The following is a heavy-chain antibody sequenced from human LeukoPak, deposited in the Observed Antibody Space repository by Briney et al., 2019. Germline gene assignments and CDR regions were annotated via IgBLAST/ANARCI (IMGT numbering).Heavy chain of an antibody. CDR3: ARDFGPLPAAFDY. J-gene: IGHJ4*02. Sequence: SVKVSCKASGGTFSSYAISWVRQAPGQGLEWMGRIIPILGIANYAQKFQGRVTITADKSTSTAYMELSSLRSEDTAVYYCARDFGPLPAAFDYWGQGTLVTVSS. CDR1: GGTFSSYA. CDR2: IIPILGIA. V-gene: IGHV1-69*04. D-gene: IGHD2-2*01.